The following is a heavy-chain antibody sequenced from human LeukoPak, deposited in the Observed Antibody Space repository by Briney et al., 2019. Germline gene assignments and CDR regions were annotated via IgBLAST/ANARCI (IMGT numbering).Heavy chain of an antibody. CDR3: AGIPVFGVVLHQEPV. D-gene: IGHD3-3*01. CDR1: GGTFSDYA. J-gene: IGHJ6*04. V-gene: IGHV1-69*10. Sequence: SVKVSCKASGGTFSDYALNWVRQAPGQGLEWMGVFIPILGTVNSTQKFQDRVTITADISTNTVYMELSSLRSEDTAVYFCAGIPVFGVVLHQEPVWGKGTTVTVSS. CDR2: FIPILGTV.